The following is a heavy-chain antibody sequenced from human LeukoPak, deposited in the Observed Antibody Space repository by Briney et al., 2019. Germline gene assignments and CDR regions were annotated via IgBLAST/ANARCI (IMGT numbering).Heavy chain of an antibody. V-gene: IGHV3-7*01. J-gene: IGHJ4*02. D-gene: IGHD3-9*01. CDR3: ARARNLRYFGWLPPYYFDY. Sequence: GGSLRLSCAASGFTFSSYWMSWVRQAPGKGLEWVANMNQDGGEKYYVDSVKGRFTISSDNAKNSLYLQMNSLRDEDTAVYYCARARNLRYFGWLPPYYFDYWGQGTLVTVSS. CDR2: MNQDGGEK. CDR1: GFTFSSYW.